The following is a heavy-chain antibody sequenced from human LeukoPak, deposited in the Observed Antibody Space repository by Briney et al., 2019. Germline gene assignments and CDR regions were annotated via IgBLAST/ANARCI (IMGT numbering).Heavy chain of an antibody. CDR3: ARENGGYGYNPLDY. D-gene: IGHD5-18*01. CDR1: GFTFSGYS. V-gene: IGHV3-48*04. J-gene: IGHJ4*02. Sequence: GGSLRLSCAASGFTFSGYSMNWVRQAPGKGLEWVSYISSSRTTMYYADSAKGRFTISGDNAKNSVYLQMNSLRAEDTAVYYCARENGGYGYNPLDYWGQGTLVTVSS. CDR2: ISSSRTTM.